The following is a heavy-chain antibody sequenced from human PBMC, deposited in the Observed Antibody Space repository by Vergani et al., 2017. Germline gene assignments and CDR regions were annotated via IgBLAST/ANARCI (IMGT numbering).Heavy chain of an antibody. CDR1: GFTFDDYA. V-gene: IGHV3-9*03. CDR2: ITWNSGSK. D-gene: IGHD3-10*01. Sequence: EVQLVESGGGLVQPGRSLRLSCVCSGFTFDDYALHWVRQPPGKGLEWVSVITWNSGSKGYADSVKGRFTISRDNGKNSLFLQMNKVTSDDMAVYYCVKSYHYGSVSLEEDAFHIWGQGTMVTVSS. J-gene: IGHJ3*02. CDR3: VKSYHYGSVSLEEDAFHI.